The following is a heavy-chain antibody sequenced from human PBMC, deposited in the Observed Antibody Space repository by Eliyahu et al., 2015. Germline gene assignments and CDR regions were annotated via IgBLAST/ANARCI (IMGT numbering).Heavy chain of an antibody. J-gene: IGHJ6*02. CDR3: AREARKNPYGLDV. Sequence: EVQLAESGGGLVQPGGSLRLSCEASGFTFSTYEMNWVRQAPGKGLEWVSYISSANTIYYGDSVKGRFTISRDNAKNSLYLQMHSLRAEDTAVYYCAREARKNPYGLDVWGQGTTVTVSS. V-gene: IGHV3-48*03. D-gene: IGHD1-14*01. CDR1: GFTFSTYE. CDR2: ISSANTI.